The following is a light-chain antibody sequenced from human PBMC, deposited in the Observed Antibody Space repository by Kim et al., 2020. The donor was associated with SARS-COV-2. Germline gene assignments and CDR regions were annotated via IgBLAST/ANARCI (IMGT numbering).Light chain of an antibody. V-gene: IGLV1-44*01. Sequence: QRVTISCSGSSSNFGSNTVNWFQQLPGSAPKLLICSSRQRPSGVPDRFSGSRSGTSASLAISGLQSEDEADYHCATWDDSLNAWVFGGGTQLTVL. CDR3: ATWDDSLNAWV. J-gene: IGLJ3*02. CDR1: SSNFGSNT. CDR2: SSR.